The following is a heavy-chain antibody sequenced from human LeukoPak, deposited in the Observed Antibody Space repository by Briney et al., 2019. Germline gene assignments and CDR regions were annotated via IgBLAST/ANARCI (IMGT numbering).Heavy chain of an antibody. J-gene: IGHJ4*02. Sequence: GASVKVSCKAPGYTFTSHYIHWVRQAPGQGLEWMGIINPNGGNTGYAQKFQGRVTMTRDTSTSTVYMELSSLRSEDTAVYYCAREGPYCSGTSCYGGFDYWGRGTLVTVSS. V-gene: IGHV1-46*01. CDR2: INPNGGNT. CDR3: AREGPYCSGTSCYGGFDY. CDR1: GYTFTSHY. D-gene: IGHD2-2*01.